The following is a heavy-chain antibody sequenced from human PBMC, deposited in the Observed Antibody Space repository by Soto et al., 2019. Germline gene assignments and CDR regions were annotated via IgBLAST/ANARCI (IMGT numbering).Heavy chain of an antibody. J-gene: IGHJ4*02. CDR1: GFTFSSYE. V-gene: IGHV3-48*03. D-gene: IGHD3-22*01. CDR3: ARAYYYDSSGYPFDY. CDR2: ISSSGSTI. Sequence: GGSLRLSCAASGFTFSSYEMNWVRQAPGKGLEWVSYISSSGSTIYYADSVKGRFTISRDNAKNSLYLQMNSLRAEDTAVYYCARAYYYDSSGYPFDYWGQGTLVTAPQ.